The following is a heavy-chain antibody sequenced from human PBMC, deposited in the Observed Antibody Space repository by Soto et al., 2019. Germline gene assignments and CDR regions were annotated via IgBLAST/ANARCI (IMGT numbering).Heavy chain of an antibody. CDR1: GFTFSSYG. V-gene: IGHV3-23*01. CDR2: SSATGAVT. D-gene: IGHD1-7*01. CDR3: AKDRRAGGNYGFYSDF. Sequence: EVQLLESGGGLVQPGWSLRLSCAASGFTFSSYGMTWVRQAPGKGLEWVSFSSATGAVTYYADSVKGRFTISRDNSKTTLYLQMTSLRADDTAVYYCAKDRRAGGNYGFYSDFWGQGALVIVSS. J-gene: IGHJ4*02.